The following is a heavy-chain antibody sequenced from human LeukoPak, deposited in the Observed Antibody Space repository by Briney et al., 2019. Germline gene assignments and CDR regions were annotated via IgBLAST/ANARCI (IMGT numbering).Heavy chain of an antibody. CDR2: INPNSGGT. V-gene: IGHV1-2*02. Sequence: GASVKVSCKASGYTFTGYYMHWVRQAPGQGLEWMGWINPNSGGTNYAQKFQGRVTMTRDTSSSTAYMELSRLRSDDTAVYYCAREGYYYGSGSSYRSGAFDICGQGTMVTVSS. CDR1: GYTFTGYY. D-gene: IGHD3-10*01. CDR3: AREGYYYGSGSSYRSGAFDI. J-gene: IGHJ3*02.